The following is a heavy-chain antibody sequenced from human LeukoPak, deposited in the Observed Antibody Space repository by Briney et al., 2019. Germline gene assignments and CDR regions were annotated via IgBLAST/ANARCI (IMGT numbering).Heavy chain of an antibody. D-gene: IGHD3-22*01. CDR2: ISGSGGST. V-gene: IGHV3-23*01. J-gene: IGHJ4*02. Sequence: QPGGSLRPSCAASGFTFSSYAMSWVRQAPGEGLEWVSAISGSGGSTYYADSVKGRFTISRDNSKNTLYLQMNSLRAEDTAVYYCAKGILKTYYYDSSGYYHGEAFDYWGQGTLVTVSS. CDR1: GFTFSSYA. CDR3: AKGILKTYYYDSSGYYHGEAFDY.